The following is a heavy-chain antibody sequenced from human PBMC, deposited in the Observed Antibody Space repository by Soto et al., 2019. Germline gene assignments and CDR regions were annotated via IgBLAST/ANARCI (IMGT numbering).Heavy chain of an antibody. CDR2: GYYSGTT. Sequence: QVLLQESGPGLVQPSETLSLTCTVSGGSMNYYYWSWIRQSPGEGLEWIGYGYYSGTTYYKPSLQSRVTISIDTSPTQFSMKLRSVTAADSAIYSCAGAGRSWRYFFDSWGRGTLVTVSS. CDR3: AGAGRSWRYFFDS. D-gene: IGHD6-13*01. J-gene: IGHJ4*02. CDR1: GGSMNYYY. V-gene: IGHV4-59*01.